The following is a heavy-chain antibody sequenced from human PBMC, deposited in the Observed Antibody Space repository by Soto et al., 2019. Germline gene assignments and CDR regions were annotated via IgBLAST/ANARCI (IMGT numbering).Heavy chain of an antibody. CDR1: GGSISSSNW. Sequence: SETLSLTCAVSGGSISSSNWWSWVRQPPGKGLEWIGEIYHSGSTNYNPSLKSRVTISVDTSKNQFSLKLSSVTAADTAVYYCARDYYDSSGRPTIDYWGQGTLVTVS. D-gene: IGHD3-22*01. J-gene: IGHJ4*02. CDR3: ARDYYDSSGRPTIDY. CDR2: IYHSGST. V-gene: IGHV4-4*02.